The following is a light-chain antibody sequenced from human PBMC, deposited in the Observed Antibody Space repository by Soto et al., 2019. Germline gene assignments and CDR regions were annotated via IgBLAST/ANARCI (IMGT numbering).Light chain of an antibody. CDR3: QSSDSRLSGSDV. V-gene: IGLV1-40*01. CDR1: SSNIGAGYH. CDR2: GDS. J-gene: IGLJ1*01. Sequence: QSVLTQPPSVSGAPGQRVTISCTGSSSNIGAGYHVHWYQQLPGAAPKLLIFGDSNRPSGVPDRFSGSKSGTSAPLAITGLQADDEAVYYCQSSDSRLSGSDVFGTGTKVTVL.